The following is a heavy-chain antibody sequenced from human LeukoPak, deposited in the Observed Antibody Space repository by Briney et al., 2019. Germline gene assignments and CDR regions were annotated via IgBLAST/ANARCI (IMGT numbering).Heavy chain of an antibody. CDR1: GVSFSGYY. Sequence: KTSETLSLTCAVYGVSFSGYYWSWLRQPPGKGLEWIGEINHSGSTNYNPSLKSRVTISVDTSKNQFSLKLGSVTAADTAVYYCARRWLLFDYWGQGTLVTVSS. CDR2: INHSGST. J-gene: IGHJ4*02. CDR3: ARRWLLFDY. V-gene: IGHV4-34*01. D-gene: IGHD5-24*01.